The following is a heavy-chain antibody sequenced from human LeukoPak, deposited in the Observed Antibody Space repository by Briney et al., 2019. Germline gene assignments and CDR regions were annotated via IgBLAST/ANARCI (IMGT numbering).Heavy chain of an antibody. Sequence: PGGSLRLSCAASGFTFSSYGMHWVRQAPGKGLEWVSAISGSGGSTYYADSVKGRFTISRDNSKNTLYLQMNSLRAEDTAVYYCAKGTGVTTVTTYHYWGQGTLVTVSS. V-gene: IGHV3-23*01. CDR1: GFTFSSYG. D-gene: IGHD4-17*01. CDR2: ISGSGGST. CDR3: AKGTGVTTVTTYHY. J-gene: IGHJ4*02.